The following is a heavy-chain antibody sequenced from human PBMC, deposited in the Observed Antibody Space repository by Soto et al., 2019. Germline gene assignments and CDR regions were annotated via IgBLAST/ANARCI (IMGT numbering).Heavy chain of an antibody. CDR3: ARHRVGATGY. D-gene: IGHD1-26*01. CDR1: GGSISSSSYY. CDR2: IYYSGST. J-gene: IGHJ4*02. Sequence: PSETLSLTCTVSGGSISSSSYYWGWIRQPPGKGLEWIGSIYYSGSTYYNPSLKSRVTISVDTSKNQFSLKLSSVTAADTAVYYCARHRVGATGYWGQGTLVTVSS. V-gene: IGHV4-39*01.